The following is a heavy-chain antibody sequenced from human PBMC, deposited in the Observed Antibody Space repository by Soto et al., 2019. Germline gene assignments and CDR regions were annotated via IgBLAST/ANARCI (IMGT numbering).Heavy chain of an antibody. CDR1: GSSINSSGYY. D-gene: IGHD3-3*02. Sequence: SETLSLTCTVSGSSINSSGYYWGWIRQPPGKGLEWIGSMFYGVSTYYNPSLKSRVTVSVDTSKNQFSLNLRSVTAADTAVYYCARLPSRHLVDYWGQGTQGTVS. CDR2: MFYGVST. J-gene: IGHJ4*02. CDR3: ARLPSRHLVDY. V-gene: IGHV4-39*01.